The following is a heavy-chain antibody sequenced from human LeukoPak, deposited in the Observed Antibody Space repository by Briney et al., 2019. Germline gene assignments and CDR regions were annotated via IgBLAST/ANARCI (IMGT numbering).Heavy chain of an antibody. CDR1: GFTFSSYW. CDR2: INSDGSST. J-gene: IGHJ4*02. V-gene: IGHV3-74*01. D-gene: IGHD3-16*01. Sequence: GGSLRLSCAASGFTFSSYWMHWVRQTPGKGLVWVSRINSDGSSTSYADSVKGRFTISRDNAKNTLYLQMNSLRAEDTAVYYCARDQYALDYYDYWGQGTLVTVSS. CDR3: ARDQYALDYYDY.